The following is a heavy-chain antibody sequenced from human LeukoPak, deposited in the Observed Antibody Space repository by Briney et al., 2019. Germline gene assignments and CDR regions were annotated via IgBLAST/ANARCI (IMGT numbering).Heavy chain of an antibody. J-gene: IGHJ5*02. CDR3: ARGLQQDGSSSWYDWFDP. CDR2: MNPNSGNT. CDR1: GYTFTSYD. D-gene: IGHD6-13*01. Sequence: ASVKVSCKASGYTFTSYDINWVRQATGQGLEWMGWMNPNSGNTGYAQKFQARVTMTRNTSISTAYMELSSLRSEDTAVYYCARGLQQDGSSSWYDWFDPWGQGTLVTVSS. V-gene: IGHV1-8*01.